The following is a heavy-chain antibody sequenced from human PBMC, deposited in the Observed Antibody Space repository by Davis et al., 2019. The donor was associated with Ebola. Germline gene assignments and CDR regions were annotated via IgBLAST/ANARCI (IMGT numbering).Heavy chain of an antibody. D-gene: IGHD3-9*01. CDR3: TRTPLYRDWSPFDY. CDR2: IRSKAYSATT. CDR1: GFTFGGYA. Sequence: GGSLRLSCATSGFTFGGYAMSWVRQAPGKGLEWIALIRSKAYSATTEYAASVRGRFTISRDDSKSIAYLQMNSLKAEDTAVYYCTRTPLYRDWSPFDYWGQGSLVTVSS. V-gene: IGHV3-49*04. J-gene: IGHJ4*02.